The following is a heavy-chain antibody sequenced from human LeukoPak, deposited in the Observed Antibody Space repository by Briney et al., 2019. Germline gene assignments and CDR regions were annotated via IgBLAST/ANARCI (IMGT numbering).Heavy chain of an antibody. Sequence: SETLSLTCAVYGGSFSGYYWSRIRQPPGKGLEWIGEINHSGSTNYNPSLKSRVTISVDTSKNQFSLKLSSVTAADTAVYYCASAWTYYYDSSGFDLWGQGTLVTVSS. J-gene: IGHJ4*02. CDR2: INHSGST. CDR3: ASAWTYYYDSSGFDL. D-gene: IGHD3-22*01. CDR1: GGSFSGYY. V-gene: IGHV4-34*01.